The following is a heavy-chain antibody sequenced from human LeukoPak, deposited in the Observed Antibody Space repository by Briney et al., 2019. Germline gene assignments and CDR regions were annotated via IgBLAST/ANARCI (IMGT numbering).Heavy chain of an antibody. D-gene: IGHD3-9*01. Sequence: SETLSLTCAVYGGSFSGYYWSWIRQPPGKGLEWIGEINHSGSTNYNPSLKSRVTISVDTSKNQFSLKLSSVTAADTAVYYCARDFSPSGWLSYNWFDPWGQGTLVTVSS. J-gene: IGHJ5*02. CDR3: ARDFSPSGWLSYNWFDP. V-gene: IGHV4-34*01. CDR2: INHSGST. CDR1: GGSFSGYY.